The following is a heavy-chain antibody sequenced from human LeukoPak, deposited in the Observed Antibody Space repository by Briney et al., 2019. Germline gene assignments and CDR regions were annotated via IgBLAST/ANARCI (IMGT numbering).Heavy chain of an antibody. CDR1: EFSVGSNY. J-gene: IGHJ4*02. CDR2: ISSSSSYI. V-gene: IGHV3-21*01. CDR3: ARATTYDILTGYFDY. D-gene: IGHD3-9*01. Sequence: SGGSLRLSCAASEFSVGSNYMTWVRQAPGKGLEWVSSISSSSSYIYYAESVKGRFTMSRDNAKNSLYLQMNSLRAEDTAVYYCARATTYDILTGYFDYWGQGTLVTVSS.